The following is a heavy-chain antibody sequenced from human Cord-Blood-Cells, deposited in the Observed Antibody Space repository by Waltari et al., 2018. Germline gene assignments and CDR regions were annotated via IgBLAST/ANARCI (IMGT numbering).Heavy chain of an antibody. J-gene: IGHJ3*02. V-gene: IGHV4-59*11. Sequence: QVQLQESGPGLVKPSETLSLTCTVSGGSISSHYWSWIRQPPGKGLEWIGYIYYSGSTNYHPSLKSRVTISVDTSKNQFSLKLSSVTAADTAVYYCARDGWVGATENDAFDIWGQGTMVTVSS. CDR1: GGSISSHY. D-gene: IGHD1-26*01. CDR3: ARDGWVGATENDAFDI. CDR2: IYYSGST.